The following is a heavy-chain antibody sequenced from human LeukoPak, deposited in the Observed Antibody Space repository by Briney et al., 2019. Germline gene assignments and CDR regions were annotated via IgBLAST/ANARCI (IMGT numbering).Heavy chain of an antibody. Sequence: SETLSLTCTVSGGSISSYYWSWIRQPPGKGLEWIGYIYYSGSTYDNPSLKSRVTISVDTSKNQFSLKLSSVTAADTAVYYCARGGASGTSYFDYWGQGALVTVSS. J-gene: IGHJ4*02. CDR3: ARGGASGTSYFDY. CDR1: GGSISSYY. CDR2: IYYSGST. D-gene: IGHD3-10*01. V-gene: IGHV4-59*08.